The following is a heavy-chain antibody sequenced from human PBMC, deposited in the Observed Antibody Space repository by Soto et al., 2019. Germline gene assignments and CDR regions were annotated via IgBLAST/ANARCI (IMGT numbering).Heavy chain of an antibody. CDR2: IIPIFGTA. D-gene: IGHD3-3*01. CDR1: GGTFSSYA. J-gene: IGHJ5*02. V-gene: IGHV1-69*13. Sequence: ASVKVSCKASGGTFSSYAISWVRQAPGQGLEWMGGIIPIFGTANYAQKFQGRVTITADESTSTAYMELSSLRSEDTAVYYCARDRSTIFGVVTSQVDWFDPWGQGTLVTVSS. CDR3: ARDRSTIFGVVTSQVDWFDP.